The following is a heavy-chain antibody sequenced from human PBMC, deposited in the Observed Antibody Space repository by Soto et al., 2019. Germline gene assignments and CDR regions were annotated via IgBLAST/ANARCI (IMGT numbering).Heavy chain of an antibody. J-gene: IGHJ4*02. CDR2: IYSGGST. CDR1: GFTVSDNY. Sequence: GASVKVSCAASGFTVSDNYMSWVRQAPGKGLEWVSLIYSGGSTYYADSVKGRFTISRDSSKNTLYLQMNSLRAEDTAMYYCAAYSHKGYWGQGTLVTVSS. V-gene: IGHV3-66*01. CDR3: AAYSHKGY. D-gene: IGHD3-16*01.